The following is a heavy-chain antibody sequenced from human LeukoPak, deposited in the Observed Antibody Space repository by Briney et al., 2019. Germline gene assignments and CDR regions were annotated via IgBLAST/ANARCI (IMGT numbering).Heavy chain of an antibody. CDR1: GYRFSSYW. J-gene: IGHJ4*02. Sequence: GESLKISCKGSGYRFSSYWIGWVCQMPGKGLEWMGVIYPGDSDTRYSPSFQGQVTISADKSINTAYLQWSSLKASDTAMYYCARHSSSSWYNYWGQGTLVTVSS. D-gene: IGHD6-13*01. CDR2: IYPGDSDT. V-gene: IGHV5-51*01. CDR3: ARHSSSSWYNY.